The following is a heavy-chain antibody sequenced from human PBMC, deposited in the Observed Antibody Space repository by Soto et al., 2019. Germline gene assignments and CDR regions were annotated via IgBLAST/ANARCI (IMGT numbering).Heavy chain of an antibody. D-gene: IGHD3-10*01. CDR1: GFTFSSYA. CDR2: ISGSGGST. Sequence: GGSLRLSCAASGFTFSSYAMSWVRQAPGKGLEWVSAISGSGGSTYYADSVKGRFTISRDNSKNTLYLQMNSLRAEDTAVYYCAKSMYYYGSGSYSLALFYFDYWGQGTLVPSPQ. CDR3: AKSMYYYGSGSYSLALFYFDY. V-gene: IGHV3-23*01. J-gene: IGHJ4*02.